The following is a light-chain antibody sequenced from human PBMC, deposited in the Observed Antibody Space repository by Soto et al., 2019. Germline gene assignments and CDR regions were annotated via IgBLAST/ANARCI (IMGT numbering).Light chain of an antibody. CDR2: GAS. Sequence: EIVLTQSPGTLSLSPGERATLSCRASQSVSSSYLAWYQQKPGQAPRLLIYGASSRATGIPDRFSGSGSGPDFTLTISRLEPEDFAVYSCQQYGSSPKPFGQGTKVEIK. J-gene: IGKJ1*01. CDR3: QQYGSSPKP. CDR1: QSVSSSY. V-gene: IGKV3-20*01.